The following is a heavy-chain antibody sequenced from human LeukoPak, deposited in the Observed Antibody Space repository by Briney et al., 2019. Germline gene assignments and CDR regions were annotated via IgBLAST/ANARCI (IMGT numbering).Heavy chain of an antibody. CDR3: ARDTYYYDSSGYGESPYYYYYMDV. CDR2: IYYSGST. J-gene: IGHJ6*03. Sequence: EASETLSLTCTVSGGSISSYYWSWIRQPPGKGLEWIGYIYYSGSTNYNPSLKSRVTISVDTSKNQFSLKLSSVTAADTAVYYCARDTYYYDSSGYGESPYYYYYMDVRGKGTTVTVSS. V-gene: IGHV4-59*01. D-gene: IGHD3-22*01. CDR1: GGSISSYY.